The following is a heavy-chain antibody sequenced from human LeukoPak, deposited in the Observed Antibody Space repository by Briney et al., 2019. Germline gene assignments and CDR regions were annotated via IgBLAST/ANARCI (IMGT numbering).Heavy chain of an antibody. CDR1: GGTFSSYA. V-gene: IGHV1-69*05. CDR2: IIPIFGTA. CDR3: ASTPGYSSGSFDY. Sequence: SVTVSCKASGGTFSSYAISWVRLAPGQGLEWMGGIIPIFGTANYAQKLQGRVTMTTDTSTSTAYMELRSLRSDDTAVYYCASTPGYSSGSFDYWGQETLVTISS. J-gene: IGHJ4*02. D-gene: IGHD6-19*01.